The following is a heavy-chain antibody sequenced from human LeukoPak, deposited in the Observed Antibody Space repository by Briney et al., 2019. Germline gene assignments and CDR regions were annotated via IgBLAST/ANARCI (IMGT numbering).Heavy chain of an antibody. CDR3: ARDSAKWEPGFNWFDP. CDR1: GYTFTGYY. V-gene: IGHV1-2*02. CDR2: INPNSGGT. Sequence: ASVKVSCKASGYTFTGYYIHWVRQAPGQGLEWMGWINPNSGGTNYAQKFQGRVTMTRDTSISTAYMELSRLRSDDTAVYYCARDSAKWEPGFNWFDPWGQGTLVTVSS. J-gene: IGHJ5*02. D-gene: IGHD1-26*01.